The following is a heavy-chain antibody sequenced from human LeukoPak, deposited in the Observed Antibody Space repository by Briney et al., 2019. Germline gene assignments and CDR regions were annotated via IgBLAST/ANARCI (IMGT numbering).Heavy chain of an antibody. J-gene: IGHJ4*02. D-gene: IGHD2-2*02. CDR2: ISAYNGNT. Sequence: ASVKVSCKASGYTFTSYGISWVRQAPGQGLEWMGWISAYNGNTNYAQKLQGRVTMTTDTSTSTAYMELRSLRSDDTAVYYCARDACSSTSCYKSVDYWGQGTQVTVSS. V-gene: IGHV1-18*01. CDR3: ARDACSSTSCYKSVDY. CDR1: GYTFTSYG.